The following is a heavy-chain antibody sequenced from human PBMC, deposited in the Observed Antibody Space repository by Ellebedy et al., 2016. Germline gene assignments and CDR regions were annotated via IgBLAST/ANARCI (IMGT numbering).Heavy chain of an antibody. CDR3: ARNRVKLDY. CDR1: GFTLSSYW. D-gene: IGHD3-16*02. Sequence: GGSLRLSXAVSGFTLSSYWLTWVRQAPGKGLEWVANIKEDGSEKYYVDSMKGRFTISRDNAKNFLYLQMNSPRAEDTAVYYCARNRVKLDYWGQGTLVTVSS. V-gene: IGHV3-7*03. CDR2: IKEDGSEK. J-gene: IGHJ4*02.